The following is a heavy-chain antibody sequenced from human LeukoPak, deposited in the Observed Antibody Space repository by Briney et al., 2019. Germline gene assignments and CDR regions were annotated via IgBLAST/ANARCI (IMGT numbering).Heavy chain of an antibody. CDR3: AREVWNIRNPGAWLDP. CDR2: IFYTGST. V-gene: IGHV4-31*03. D-gene: IGHD1/OR15-1a*01. CDR1: GGSISSGDYS. J-gene: IGHJ5*02. Sequence: PSETLSLTCTVSGGSISSGDYSWCWIRQHPGKGLEWIGYIFYTGSTYYNPSLKSRLTISVDTSKNQFSLKLSSVTAADTAVYYCAREVWNIRNPGAWLDPWGQGSLVIVSS.